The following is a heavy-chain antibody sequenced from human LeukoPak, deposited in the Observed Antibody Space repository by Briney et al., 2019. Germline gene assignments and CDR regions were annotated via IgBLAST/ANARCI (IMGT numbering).Heavy chain of an antibody. Sequence: SETLSLTCTVSGGSISSYYWSWIRQPAGKGLEWIGRIYTSGSTNYNPSLKSRVTMSVDTSKNQFSLKLSSVTAADTAVYYCARDGDYGDYGWFDPWGQGTLVTVSS. CDR1: GGSISSYY. D-gene: IGHD4-17*01. J-gene: IGHJ5*02. CDR2: IYTSGST. CDR3: ARDGDYGDYGWFDP. V-gene: IGHV4-4*07.